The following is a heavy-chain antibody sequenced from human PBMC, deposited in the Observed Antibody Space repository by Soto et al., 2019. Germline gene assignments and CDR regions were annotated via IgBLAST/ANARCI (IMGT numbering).Heavy chain of an antibody. CDR1: GGSISSYY. V-gene: IGHV4-59*01. CDR2: IYYSGST. Sequence: LSLTCTVSGGSISSYYWSWIRQPPGKGLEWIGYIYYSGSTNYNPSLKSRVTISVDTSKNQFSLKLSSVTAADTAVYYCARDGEGSGSYYLDAFDIWGQGTMVTVSS. CDR3: ARDGEGSGSYYLDAFDI. J-gene: IGHJ3*02. D-gene: IGHD3-10*01.